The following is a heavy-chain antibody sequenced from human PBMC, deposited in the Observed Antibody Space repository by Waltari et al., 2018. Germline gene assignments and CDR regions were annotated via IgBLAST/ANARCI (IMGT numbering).Heavy chain of an antibody. Sequence: QVHVVESGGGVVQPGGSLRPSCAASGFTIGNYGMHWVRQAPGKGLEWVAVIQYDGSIKNYADAVKGRCTISRDKSKNTLFLEMKSLRAEDTAVYYCAREYSRICFHALDGWGQGTAVTVSS. CDR2: IQYDGSIK. CDR1: GFTIGNYG. CDR3: AREYSRICFHALDG. D-gene: IGHD6-13*01. V-gene: IGHV3-33*05. J-gene: IGHJ6*02.